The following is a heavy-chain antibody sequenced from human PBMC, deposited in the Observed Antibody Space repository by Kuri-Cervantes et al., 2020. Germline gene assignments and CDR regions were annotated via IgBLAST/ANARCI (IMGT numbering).Heavy chain of an antibody. CDR2: INPRGGSI. V-gene: IGHV1-46*01. CDR1: GHTFRNYF. J-gene: IGHJ6*02. CDR3: ARDDPMDV. Sequence: ASVKVSCKASGHTFRNYFMHWVRQAPGQGLEWMEIINPRGGSITYAQKFQGRVTMTTDTSTSTAYMELSSLRSEDTAVYYCARDDPMDVWGQGTTVTVSS.